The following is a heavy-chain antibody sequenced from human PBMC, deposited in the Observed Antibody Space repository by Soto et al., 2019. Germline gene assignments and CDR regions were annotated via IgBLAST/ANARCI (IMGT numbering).Heavy chain of an antibody. D-gene: IGHD3-3*01. Sequence: AVKVSCKASGGTFSSYAISWVRQAPGQGVEWMGGIIPIFGTANYAQKFQGRVTITADESTSTAYMELSSLRSEDTAVYYCALGTIFGVVMKYYFDYWGQGTLVTVSS. CDR1: GGTFSSYA. J-gene: IGHJ4*02. V-gene: IGHV1-69*13. CDR3: ALGTIFGVVMKYYFDY. CDR2: IIPIFGTA.